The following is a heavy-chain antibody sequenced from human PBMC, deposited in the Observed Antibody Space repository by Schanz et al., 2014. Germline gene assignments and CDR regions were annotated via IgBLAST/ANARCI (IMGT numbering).Heavy chain of an antibody. CDR3: STTPNFYASGTYSWFDP. CDR1: GFTFSNAW. Sequence: ESQVVESGGGLVKPGGSLRLSCVASGFTFSNAWMNCVRQGPVNRLEWVGRIKSRSDGGTTDYAAPVKGRFIISRDDSRNTLYLQMSGLKTEDTAVYYCSTTPNFYASGTYSWFDPWGQGTRVTVSS. CDR2: IKSRSDGGTT. D-gene: IGHD3-10*01. V-gene: IGHV3-15*01. J-gene: IGHJ5*02.